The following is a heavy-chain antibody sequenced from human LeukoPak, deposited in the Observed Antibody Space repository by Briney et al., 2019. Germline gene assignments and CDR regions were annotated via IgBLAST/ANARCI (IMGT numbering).Heavy chain of an antibody. CDR1: GGSISSYY. V-gene: IGHV4-59*08. Sequence: SETLSLTCTVSGGSISSYYWSWIRQPPGKGLEWIEYIYYSGSTNYNPSLKSRVTISVDTSKNQFSLKLSSVTAADTAVYYCARQVDSAAGFFDYWGQGTLVTVSS. D-gene: IGHD6-13*01. CDR3: ARQVDSAAGFFDY. CDR2: IYYSGST. J-gene: IGHJ4*02.